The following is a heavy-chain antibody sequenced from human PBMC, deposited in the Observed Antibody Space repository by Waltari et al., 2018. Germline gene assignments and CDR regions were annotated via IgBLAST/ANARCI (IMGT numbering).Heavy chain of an antibody. V-gene: IGHV1-69*08. J-gene: IGHJ3*01. CDR3: ARGRGDGWNVNVFDV. CDR2: VLPFIGSS. Sequence: VQLLQSGAEVKKPGSSVPVSCKGSGEPFTKYLISWGPLAPGPGLEWMGRVLPFIGSSNHIQKFQGRLTLTADKSTTTASMKLTRLRSDDTAMYYCARGRGDGWNVNVFDVWGQGTLVIVSS. D-gene: IGHD1-1*01. CDR1: GEPFTKYL.